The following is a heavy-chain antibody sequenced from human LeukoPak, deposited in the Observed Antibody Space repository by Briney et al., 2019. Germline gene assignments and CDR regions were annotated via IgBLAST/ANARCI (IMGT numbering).Heavy chain of an antibody. CDR1: GYTFTGYY. CDR2: INPNSGGT. Sequence: GASVKVSCKASGYTFTGYYMHWVRQAPGQGLEWMGWINPNSGGTNYAQKFQGRVTMTRDTSISTAYMELSRLRSDDTAVYYCARTLNYYDSSGYGWFDPWGQGTLVTVSS. J-gene: IGHJ5*02. D-gene: IGHD3-22*01. CDR3: ARTLNYYDSSGYGWFDP. V-gene: IGHV1-2*02.